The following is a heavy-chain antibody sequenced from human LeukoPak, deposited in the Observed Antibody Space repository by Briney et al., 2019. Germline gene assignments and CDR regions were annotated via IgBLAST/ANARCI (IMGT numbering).Heavy chain of an antibody. V-gene: IGHV3-48*03. D-gene: IGHD3-9*01. Sequence: GGSLRLSCAASGFTFSSYEMNWVRQPPGKGLEWVAYISSSGGTIYYADSVKGRFTISRDNAKNSLYLQMNSLRAEDTAVYYCARDSNFDWLVPNWFDPWGQGTLVTVSS. CDR2: ISSSGGTI. CDR1: GFTFSSYE. J-gene: IGHJ5*02. CDR3: ARDSNFDWLVPNWFDP.